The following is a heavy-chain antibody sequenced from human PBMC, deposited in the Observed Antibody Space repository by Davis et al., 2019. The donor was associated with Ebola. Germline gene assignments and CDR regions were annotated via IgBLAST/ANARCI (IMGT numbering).Heavy chain of an antibody. CDR3: ARDRSSGWSGRGGSYFDY. D-gene: IGHD6-19*01. J-gene: IGHJ4*02. CDR1: RGTLSSYT. V-gene: IGHV1-69*04. CDR2: IIPILGIA. Sequence: SSVQVSCKASRGTLSSYTISWVRPAPGQGLAWMGRIIPILGIANYAQKFQGRVTITADKSTSTAYMELSSLRSEDTAVYYCARDRSSGWSGRGGSYFDYWGQGTLVTVSS.